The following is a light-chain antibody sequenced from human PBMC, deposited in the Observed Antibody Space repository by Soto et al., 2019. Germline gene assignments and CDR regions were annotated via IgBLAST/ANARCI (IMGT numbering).Light chain of an antibody. CDR2: DAS. J-gene: IGKJ3*01. CDR3: QQSYSIPLT. Sequence: DIQMTQSPSSLSASVGDRVTITCRASQSIGNYLIWYQQKPGKAPNLLIYDASTLQSGVPSRFSGSGSGTDFTLTISSLQPEDFASYYCQQSYSIPLTCGPGTKVDIK. CDR1: QSIGNY. V-gene: IGKV1-39*01.